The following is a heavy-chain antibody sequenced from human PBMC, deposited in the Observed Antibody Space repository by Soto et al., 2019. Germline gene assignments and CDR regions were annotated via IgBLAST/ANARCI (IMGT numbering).Heavy chain of an antibody. J-gene: IGHJ6*02. CDR2: ISYDGSNK. CDR1: GFTFSSYG. D-gene: IGHD6-13*01. Sequence: QVQLVESGGGAVQPGRSLRLSCAASGFTFSSYGMHWVRQAPGKGLEWVTVISYDGSNKFYADSVKGRFTISRDNSKNTXYVXMNSLRAEDTAVYYCAKLYHRNLRTSWYVDYGMDVWGQGTTVTVSS. CDR3: AKLYHRNLRTSWYVDYGMDV. V-gene: IGHV3-30*18.